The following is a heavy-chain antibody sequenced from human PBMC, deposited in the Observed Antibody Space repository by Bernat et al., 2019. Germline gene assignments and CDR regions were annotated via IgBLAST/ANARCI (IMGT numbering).Heavy chain of an antibody. CDR1: GFTFSSYG. Sequence: QVQLVESGGGVVQPGRSQRLSCAASGFTFSSYGMHWVRQAPGKGLEWVAVIWYDGSNKYYADSVKGRFTISRDNSKNTLYLQMNSLRAEDTAVYYCAREFNSGPYYFDYWGQGTLVTVSS. D-gene: IGHD5-12*01. CDR2: IWYDGSNK. V-gene: IGHV3-33*01. CDR3: AREFNSGPYYFDY. J-gene: IGHJ4*02.